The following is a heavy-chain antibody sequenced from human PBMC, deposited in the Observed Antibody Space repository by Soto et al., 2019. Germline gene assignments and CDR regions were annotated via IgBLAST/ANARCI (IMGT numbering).Heavy chain of an antibody. J-gene: IGHJ4*02. CDR3: AGEDSYDSSGYYTLRVFDY. V-gene: IGHV1-18*04. Sequence: ASVKVSCKASGYTFTSYGISWVRQAPGQGLEWMGWISAYNGNTNYAQKLQGRVTMTTDTSTSTAYMELRSLRSDDTAVYYCAGEDSYDSSGYYTLRVFDYWGQGTLVTVSS. D-gene: IGHD3-22*01. CDR2: ISAYNGNT. CDR1: GYTFTSYG.